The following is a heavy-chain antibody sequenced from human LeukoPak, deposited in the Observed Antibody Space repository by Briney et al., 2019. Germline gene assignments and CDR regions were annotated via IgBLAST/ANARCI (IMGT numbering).Heavy chain of an antibody. V-gene: IGHV1-69*06. D-gene: IGHD3-22*01. CDR2: ITPIFGTG. CDR3: ARGITYYYDSSGLSRSVDDAFDI. CDR1: GGTFGSYA. J-gene: IGHJ3*02. Sequence: GSSVKVSCKASGGTFGSYAISWVRQAPGQGLEWMGGITPIFGTGNYAQKFQGRVTITADKSTSTAYMELSSLRSEDTAVYYCARGITYYYDSSGLSRSVDDAFDIWGKGTTVTVSS.